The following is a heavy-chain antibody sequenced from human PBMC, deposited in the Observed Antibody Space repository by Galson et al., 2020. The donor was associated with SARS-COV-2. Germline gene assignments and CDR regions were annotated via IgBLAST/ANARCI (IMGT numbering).Heavy chain of an antibody. D-gene: IGHD3-22*01. CDR2: INHSGST. V-gene: IGHV4-34*01. CDR1: GGSFSGYY. CDR3: ARGGLLHYYDSSGYPTLDY. J-gene: IGHJ4*02. Sequence: ETSETLSLTCAVYGGSFSGYYWSWIRQPPGKGLEWIGEINHSGSTNYNPSLKSRVTISVDTSKNQFSLKLSSVTAADTAVYYCARGGLLHYYDSSGYPTLDYWGQGTLVTVSS.